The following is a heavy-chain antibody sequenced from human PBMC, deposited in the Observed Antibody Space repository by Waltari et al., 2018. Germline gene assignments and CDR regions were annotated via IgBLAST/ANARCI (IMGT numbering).Heavy chain of an antibody. CDR3: AREGPRAFTFSSYYMDV. J-gene: IGHJ6*03. D-gene: IGHD3-3*02. Sequence: VQFRQWGAAFLKPSETLSLPCAGFGWSFSGESWTCIGQSPGKGLEWIGEVDHVLRTHYNPSLESRVTISVDTSKNQFFLKLTSVTAADTAIYFCAREGPRAFTFSSYYMDVWASGTTVVVSS. CDR1: GWSFSGES. V-gene: IGHV4-34*01. CDR2: VDHVLRT.